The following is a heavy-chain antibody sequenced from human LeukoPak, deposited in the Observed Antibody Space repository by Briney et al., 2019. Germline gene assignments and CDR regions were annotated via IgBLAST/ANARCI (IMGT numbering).Heavy chain of an antibody. CDR2: IIPIFGTA. D-gene: IGHD4-17*01. CDR3: AAMGLDYGDPLDY. Sequence: ASVKVSCKASGGTFSSYAISWVRQAPGQGLEWMGGIIPIFGTANYAQKFQGRVTITTDESTSTAYMELSSLRSEDTAVYYCAAMGLDYGDPLDYWGQGTLVTVSS. CDR1: GGTFSSYA. J-gene: IGHJ4*02. V-gene: IGHV1-69*05.